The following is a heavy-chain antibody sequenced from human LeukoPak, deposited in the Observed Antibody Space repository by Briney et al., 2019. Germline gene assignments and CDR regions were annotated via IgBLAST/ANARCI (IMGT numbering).Heavy chain of an antibody. Sequence: GRSLRLSCAASGFTFSSYGMHWVRQAPGKGLEWVAVISYDGSNKYYADSVKGRFTISRDNSKNTLYLQMNSLRVEDTAMYYCTRVGREYSSSSPPDYWGQGTLVTVSS. CDR2: ISYDGSNK. V-gene: IGHV3-30*03. CDR1: GFTFSSYG. J-gene: IGHJ4*02. D-gene: IGHD6-6*01. CDR3: TRVGREYSSSSPPDY.